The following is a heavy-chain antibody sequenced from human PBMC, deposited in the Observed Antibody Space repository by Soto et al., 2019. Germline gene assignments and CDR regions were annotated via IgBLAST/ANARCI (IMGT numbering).Heavy chain of an antibody. CDR3: AKDGIRGIHIDN. CDR2: ISVSAGTT. Sequence: EVQLLESGGGLVQPGGSVRRSCAASGLTFSSYPMSWVRQAPGKGLQWVSSISVSAGTTYYADSVKGRFTISRDNSKNTLYLQMNSLRAEDTAVYYCAKDGIRGIHIDNWGQGTLVTVSS. J-gene: IGHJ4*02. CDR1: GLTFSSYP. V-gene: IGHV3-23*01.